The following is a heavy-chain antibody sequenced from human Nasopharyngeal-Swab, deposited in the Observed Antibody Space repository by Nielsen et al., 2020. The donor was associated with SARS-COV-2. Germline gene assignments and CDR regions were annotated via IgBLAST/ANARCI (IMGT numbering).Heavy chain of an antibody. CDR2: IVGNGATT. J-gene: IGHJ4*02. CDR3: AKDGTIGYSHFDN. V-gene: IGHV3-23*01. CDR1: GFTFSNFA. D-gene: IGHD3-22*01. Sequence: GGSLRLSCAASGFTFSNFAMSWVRQAPGKGLEWVSVIVGNGATTYYTASAKGRFTISRDNYRNTLYLQMNSLRADDTAVYYCAKDGTIGYSHFDNWGQGTLVTVSS.